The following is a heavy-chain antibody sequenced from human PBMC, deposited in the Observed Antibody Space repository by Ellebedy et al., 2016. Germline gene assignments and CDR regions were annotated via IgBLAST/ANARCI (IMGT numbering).Heavy chain of an antibody. D-gene: IGHD2-15*01. Sequence: SQTLSLTXTVSGGSISGYYWSWVRQPPGKGLEWIGYVYYSGTPNYNPFLKSRVTISLDRSNNQFSLKLTSVTAADTAVYYCARGYCSGGRCYAYGMDVWGQGTTVTVSS. CDR1: GGSISGYY. CDR2: VYYSGTP. CDR3: ARGYCSGGRCYAYGMDV. V-gene: IGHV4-59*01. J-gene: IGHJ6*02.